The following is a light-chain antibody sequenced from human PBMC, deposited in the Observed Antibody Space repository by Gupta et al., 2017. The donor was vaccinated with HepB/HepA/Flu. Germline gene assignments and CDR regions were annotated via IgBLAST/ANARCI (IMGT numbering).Light chain of an antibody. CDR2: VNSDGSH. CDR3: QSWDTGFQV. J-gene: IGLJ2*01. V-gene: IGLV4-69*01. Sequence: QVVLTQSPPASASLGASVRLPCTLSSVHRSAASAWFHPPPDKGPRYLMPVNSDGSHNTVDGIPVRFSGSSCGTERYLAIASLQAEGADEYFCQSWDTGFQVFGGGTKLTVL. CDR1: SVHRSAA.